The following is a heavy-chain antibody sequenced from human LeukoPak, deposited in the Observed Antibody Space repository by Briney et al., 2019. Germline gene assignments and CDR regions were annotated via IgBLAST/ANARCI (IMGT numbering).Heavy chain of an antibody. J-gene: IGHJ5*02. Sequence: GSLKLSCAASGFTFSGSAMHWVRQASGKGLEWVGRIRSKANSYATAYAASVKGMFTISRDDSKNTAYLQMNSLKTEDTAVYYCTRLGPSGRFDPWGQGTLVTVSS. D-gene: IGHD3-16*01. CDR3: TRLGPSGRFDP. CDR1: GFTFSGSA. CDR2: IRSKANSYAT. V-gene: IGHV3-73*01.